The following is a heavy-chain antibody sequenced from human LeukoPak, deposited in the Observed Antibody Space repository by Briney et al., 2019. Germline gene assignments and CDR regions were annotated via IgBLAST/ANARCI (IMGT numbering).Heavy chain of an antibody. V-gene: IGHV3-74*01. CDR1: GFTFSSYW. CDR3: AGVTVAGRGTPLDY. J-gene: IGHJ4*02. Sequence: GGSLRLSCAASGFTFSSYWMHWVRQSPGKGLVWVSRISGDGSDRSYADSVKGRFTISRDNAKSALYLQMNSLSAEDTALYYCAGVTVAGRGTPLDYWGQGTLVTVSS. CDR2: ISGDGSDR.